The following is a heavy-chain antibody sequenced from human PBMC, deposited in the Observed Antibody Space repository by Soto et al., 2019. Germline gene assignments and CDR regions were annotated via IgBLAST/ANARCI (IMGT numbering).Heavy chain of an antibody. CDR1: GYSFTSYW. V-gene: IGHV5-51*01. CDR2: IYPGDSDT. Sequence: GESLKISCKGSGYSFTSYWIGWVRQMPGKGLEWMGIIYPGDSDTRYSPSFQGQVTISADKSISTAYLQWSSLKASDTAMYYCARLPLNNDRLTGYTYGMDVWGQGTKVTVSS. J-gene: IGHJ6*02. D-gene: IGHD3-9*01. CDR3: ARLPLNNDRLTGYTYGMDV.